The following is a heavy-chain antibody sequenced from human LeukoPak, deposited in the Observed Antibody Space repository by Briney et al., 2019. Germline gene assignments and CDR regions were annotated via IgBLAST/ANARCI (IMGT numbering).Heavy chain of an antibody. J-gene: IGHJ4*02. Sequence: PSETLSLTCTVSGGSISSYYWSWIRQPPGKGLEWIGYIYYSGSTNYNPSLKSRVTISVDTSKNQFSLKQSSVTAADTAVYYCAREGTAPGFDYWGQGTLVTVSS. V-gene: IGHV4-59*01. D-gene: IGHD1-14*01. CDR1: GGSISSYY. CDR2: IYYSGST. CDR3: AREGTAPGFDY.